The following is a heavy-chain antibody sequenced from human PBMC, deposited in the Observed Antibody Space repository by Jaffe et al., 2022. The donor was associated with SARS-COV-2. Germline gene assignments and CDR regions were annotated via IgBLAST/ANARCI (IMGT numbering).Heavy chain of an antibody. V-gene: IGHV1-69*01. CDR3: AREGLGSGLRAYGMDV. CDR1: GGTFSSYA. Sequence: QVQLVQSGAEVKKPGSSVKVSCKASGGTFSSYAISWVRQAPGQGLEWMGGIIPIFGTANYAQKFQGRVTITADESTSTAYMELSSLRSEDTAVYYCAREGLGSGLRAYGMDVWGQGTTVTVSS. D-gene: IGHD4-17*01. CDR2: IIPIFGTA. J-gene: IGHJ6*02.